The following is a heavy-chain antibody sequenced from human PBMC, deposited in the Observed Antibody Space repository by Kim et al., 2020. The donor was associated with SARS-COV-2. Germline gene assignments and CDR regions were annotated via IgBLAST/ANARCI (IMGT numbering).Heavy chain of an antibody. V-gene: IGHV3-53*01. J-gene: IGHJ6*02. D-gene: IGHD1-1*01. Sequence: SADSVKGRFTISRDNSKNTLYLQMNSLRAEDTAVYYCARGSGGYYYGMDVWGQGTTVTVSS. CDR3: ARGSGGYYYGMDV.